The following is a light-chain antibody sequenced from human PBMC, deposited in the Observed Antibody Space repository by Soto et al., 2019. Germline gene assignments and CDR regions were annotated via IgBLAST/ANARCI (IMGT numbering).Light chain of an antibody. CDR3: QQYNSWPLT. V-gene: IGKV3-15*01. CDR2: GAS. CDR1: QAISSN. Sequence: EIVMTQSPATLSVSRGERATLSCRANQAISSNLAWYQQRPGQAPRLLIYGASTRATGIPTRISGSGSGTEFTLTISSLQSEDFAVYYCQQYNSWPLTFGGGTKVDIK. J-gene: IGKJ4*01.